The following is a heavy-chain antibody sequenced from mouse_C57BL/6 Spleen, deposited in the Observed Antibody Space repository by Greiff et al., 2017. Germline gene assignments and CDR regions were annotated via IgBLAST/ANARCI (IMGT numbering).Heavy chain of an antibody. CDR3: ARSGYYGNYYAMDY. CDR1: GYSFTGYF. V-gene: IGHV1-20*01. Sequence: EVKLMESGPELVKPGDSVKISCKASGYSFTGYFMNWVMQSHGKSLEWIGRINPYNGDTFYNQKFKGKATLTVDKSSSTAHMELRSLTSEDSAVYYCARSGYYGNYYAMDYWGQGTSVTVSS. D-gene: IGHD1-2*01. J-gene: IGHJ4*01. CDR2: INPYNGDT.